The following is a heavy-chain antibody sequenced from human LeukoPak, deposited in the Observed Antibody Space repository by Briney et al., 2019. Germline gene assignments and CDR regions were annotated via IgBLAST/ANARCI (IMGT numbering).Heavy chain of an antibody. V-gene: IGHV1-2*02. CDR2: INPNSGAT. CDR1: GYTFTGYY. CDR3: ARGIAVAGIDY. J-gene: IGHJ4*02. Sequence: ASVKVSCKASGYTFTGYYLHWVRQAPAQGLEWMGWINPNSGATNYAQKFQGRVTMTRDTSISTAYMELSSLRFDDTAVYYCARGIAVAGIDYWGQGTLVTVSS. D-gene: IGHD6-19*01.